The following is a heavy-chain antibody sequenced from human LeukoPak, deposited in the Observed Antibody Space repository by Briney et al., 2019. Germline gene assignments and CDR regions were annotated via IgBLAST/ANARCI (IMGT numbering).Heavy chain of an antibody. CDR1: GGTFSSYA. CDR2: IIPILGIA. J-gene: IGHJ4*02. Sequence: ASVKVSCKASGGTFSSYAISWVRQAPGQGLEWMGRIIPILGIANYAQKFQGRVTITADKSTSTAYMELSSLRSEDTAVYYCARRLGWPYYFDYWGQGTLVTVSS. D-gene: IGHD6-19*01. CDR3: ARRLGWPYYFDY. V-gene: IGHV1-69*04.